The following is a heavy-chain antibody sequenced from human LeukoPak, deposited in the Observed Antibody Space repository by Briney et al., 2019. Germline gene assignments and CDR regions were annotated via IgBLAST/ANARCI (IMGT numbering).Heavy chain of an antibody. J-gene: IGHJ4*02. V-gene: IGHV4-59*08. CDR1: GGSISSDY. Sequence: SETLSLTCTVSGGSISSDYWSWIRQPPGKGLEWIGYIYYSGSTNYNPSLKSRVTISVDTSKNQFSLKLSSVTAADTAVYYCARLELPYAEFKAGYYFDYWGQGTLVTVSS. CDR3: ARLELPYAEFKAGYYFDY. CDR2: IYYSGST. D-gene: IGHD1-7*01.